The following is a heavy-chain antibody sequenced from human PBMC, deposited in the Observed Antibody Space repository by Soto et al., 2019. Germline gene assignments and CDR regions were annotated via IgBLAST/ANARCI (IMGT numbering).Heavy chain of an antibody. CDR1: GYTFTGYY. CDR3: AREGGTSYYYYGMDV. Sequence: QVQLVQSGAEVKKPGASVKVSCKASGYTFTGYYMHWVRQAPGQGLEWMGWINPNSGGTNYAQKFQGWVTMTRDTSISTAYMELSRLRSDDTAVYYCAREGGTSYYYYGMDVWGQGTTVTVSS. CDR2: INPNSGGT. D-gene: IGHD3-16*01. V-gene: IGHV1-2*04. J-gene: IGHJ6*02.